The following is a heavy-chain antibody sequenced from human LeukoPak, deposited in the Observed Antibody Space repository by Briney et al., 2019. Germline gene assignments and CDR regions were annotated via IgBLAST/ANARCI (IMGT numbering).Heavy chain of an antibody. Sequence: SETLSLTCTVSGGSISSSSYYWDWIRQPPGKGLEWIGSIYYSGSTNYNPSLRSRVTISVDTSKNQFSLKLSSVTAADTAVYYCAREVLAAAGTYDYWGQGTLVTVSS. V-gene: IGHV4-39*07. D-gene: IGHD6-13*01. CDR1: GGSISSSSYY. CDR2: IYYSGST. J-gene: IGHJ4*02. CDR3: AREVLAAAGTYDY.